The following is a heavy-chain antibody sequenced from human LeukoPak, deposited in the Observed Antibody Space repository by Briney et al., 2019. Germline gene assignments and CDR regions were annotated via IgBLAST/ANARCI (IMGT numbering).Heavy chain of an antibody. CDR2: IGSTGIST. CDR3: AKDPSSYYYDSSGYYPGY. D-gene: IGHD3-22*01. Sequence: PGGSLRLSCAASGFTFSSSAMNWVRQAPGKGLEWVSAIGSTGISTYYADSVKGRFTISRDNSKNTLYLQMNSLRAEDTAVYYCAKDPSSYYYDSSGYYPGYWGQGTLVTVSS. J-gene: IGHJ4*02. CDR1: GFTFSSSA. V-gene: IGHV3-23*01.